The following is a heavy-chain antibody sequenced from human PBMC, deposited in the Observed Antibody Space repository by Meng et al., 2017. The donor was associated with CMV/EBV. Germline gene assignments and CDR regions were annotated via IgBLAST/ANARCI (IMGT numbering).Heavy chain of an antibody. CDR3: ARDLVVVPAAIEGYLEYYYYYGMDV. J-gene: IGHJ6*02. V-gene: IGHV1-18*01. CDR2: ISAYNGNT. CDR1: GYTFTSYG. D-gene: IGHD2-2*02. Sequence: ASVKVSCKASGYTFTSYGISWVRQAPGQGLEWMGWISAYNGNTNYAQKLQGRVTMTTDTSTSTAYMELRSLRSEDTAVYYCARDLVVVPAAIEGYLEYYYYYGMDVWGQGTTVTVSS.